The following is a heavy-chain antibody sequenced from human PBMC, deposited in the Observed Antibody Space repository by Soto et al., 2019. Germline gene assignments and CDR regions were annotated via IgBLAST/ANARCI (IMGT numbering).Heavy chain of an antibody. Sequence: SVKVSCKASGFTFTSSAVQWVRQARGQRLEWIGWIGVGSGNRHYAQKVQGRVTMTTDTSTSTAYMELRSLISDDTAVYYCARDLSDIVVVPAAHYGMDVWGQGTTVTVSS. CDR2: IGVGSGNR. D-gene: IGHD2-2*01. CDR1: GFTFTSSA. CDR3: ARDLSDIVVVPAAHYGMDV. J-gene: IGHJ6*02. V-gene: IGHV1-58*01.